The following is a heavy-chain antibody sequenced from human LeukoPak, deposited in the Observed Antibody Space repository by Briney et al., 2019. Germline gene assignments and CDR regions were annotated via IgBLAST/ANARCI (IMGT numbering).Heavy chain of an antibody. D-gene: IGHD6-13*01. V-gene: IGHV1-18*01. CDR3: AREMAYSSSWYLVSRSKTDAFDI. CDR1: GYTFTSDV. J-gene: IGHJ3*02. CDR2: ISAYNGNT. Sequence: ASVKVSCKASGYTFTSDVISWVRQALGQGLEWMGWISAYNGNTNYAQKLQGRVTMTTDTSTSTAYMELRSLRSDDTAVYYCAREMAYSSSWYLVSRSKTDAFDIWGQGTMVTVSS.